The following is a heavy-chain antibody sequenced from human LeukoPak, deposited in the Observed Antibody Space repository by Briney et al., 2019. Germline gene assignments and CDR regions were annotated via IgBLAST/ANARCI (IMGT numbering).Heavy chain of an antibody. D-gene: IGHD2-21*01. CDR1: AGSINSGDYY. Sequence: SQTLSLTCTVSAGSINSGDYYWSWIRQPPGKGLEWIGYIYYSGSTNYNPSLKSRVTISVDTSKNQFSLKLSSVTAADTAVYYCASSFAFADPFDYWGQGTLVTVSS. CDR3: ASSFAFADPFDY. V-gene: IGHV4-61*08. CDR2: IYYSGST. J-gene: IGHJ4*02.